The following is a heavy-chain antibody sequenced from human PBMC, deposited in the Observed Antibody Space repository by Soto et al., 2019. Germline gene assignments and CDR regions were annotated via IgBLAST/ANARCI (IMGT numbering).Heavy chain of an antibody. CDR2: ISSSSSYI. D-gene: IGHD6-6*01. V-gene: IGHV3-21*01. Sequence: PGGSLRLSCAASGFTFSSYSMNWVRQAPGKGLEWVSSISSSSSYIYYADSVKGRFTISRDNSKNTLYLQMNSLRAEDTAVYYCAKDGYSSSYWDYWGQGTLVTVSP. J-gene: IGHJ4*02. CDR3: AKDGYSSSYWDY. CDR1: GFTFSSYS.